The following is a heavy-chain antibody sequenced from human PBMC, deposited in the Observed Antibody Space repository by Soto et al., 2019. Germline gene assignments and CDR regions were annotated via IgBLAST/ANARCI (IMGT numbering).Heavy chain of an antibody. CDR3: CPGIGGIAAAALSNWFDP. CDR1: GGTFSSYA. V-gene: IGHV1-69*01. CDR2: IIPIFGTA. J-gene: IGHJ5*02. Sequence: QVQLVQSGAEVKKPGSSVKVSCKASGGTFSSYAISWVRQAPGQGLEWMGGIIPIFGTANYAQKFQGRVTITADESTSTAYMELSSLRSEDTAVYYGCPGIGGIAAAALSNWFDPWGQGTLVTVSS. D-gene: IGHD6-13*01.